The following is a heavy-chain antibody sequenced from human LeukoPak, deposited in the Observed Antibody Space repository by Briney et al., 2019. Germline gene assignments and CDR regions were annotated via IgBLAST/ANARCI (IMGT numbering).Heavy chain of an antibody. V-gene: IGHV7-4-1*02. J-gene: IGHJ4*02. CDR1: GYTFTSYA. Sequence: GASVKVSCKASGYTFTSYAMNWVRQAPGQGLEWMGWINTNTGNPTYAQGFTGRFVFSLDTSVSTAYLQISSLQAEDTAVYYCARPDSRSTLWFGELWRFDYWGQGTLVTVSS. CDR2: INTNTGNP. D-gene: IGHD3-10*01. CDR3: ARPDSRSTLWFGELWRFDY.